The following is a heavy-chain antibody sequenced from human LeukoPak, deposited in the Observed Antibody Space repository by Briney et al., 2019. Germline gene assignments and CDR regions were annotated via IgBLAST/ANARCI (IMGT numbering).Heavy chain of an antibody. J-gene: IGHJ4*02. D-gene: IGHD6-19*01. Sequence: SETLSLTCTVSGGSISSYYWSWIRQPPGKGLEWIGYIYYSGSTNYNPSLKSRVTISVDTSKNQFSLKLSSVTAADTAVYYCARVIPGQWLAPSVFDYWGQGTLVTVSA. CDR1: GGSISSYY. V-gene: IGHV4-59*01. CDR3: ARVIPGQWLAPSVFDY. CDR2: IYYSGST.